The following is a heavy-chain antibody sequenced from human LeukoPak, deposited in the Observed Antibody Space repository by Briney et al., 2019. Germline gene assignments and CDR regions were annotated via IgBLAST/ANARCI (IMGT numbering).Heavy chain of an antibody. CDR2: IKEDESEK. J-gene: IGHJ4*02. D-gene: IGHD5-24*01. V-gene: IGHV3-7*03. CDR1: GFTFSNYW. Sequence: GGSLRLSCAASGFTFSNYWMSWVRQAPGNGPEWVANIKEDESEKNYVNSVKDRFTISRDNAKNSLYPQMNSLRAEDTAVYYLGRSRDGYPYGYWGQGTLVTVSS. CDR3: GRSRDGYPYGY.